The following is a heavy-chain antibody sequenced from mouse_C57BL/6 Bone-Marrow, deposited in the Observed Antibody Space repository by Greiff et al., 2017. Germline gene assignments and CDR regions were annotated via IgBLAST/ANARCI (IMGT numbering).Heavy chain of an antibody. J-gene: IGHJ1*03. CDR3: ARSSYRYFDV. CDR2: IYPGSGNT. CDR1: GYTFTDYY. Sequence: QVHVKQSGAELVRPGASVKLSCKASGYTFTDYYINWVKQRPGQGLEWIARIYPGSGNTYYNEKFKGKATLTAEKSSRPAYMQLSSLTSEDSAVYFCARSSYRYFDVWGTGTTVTVSS. V-gene: IGHV1-76*01.